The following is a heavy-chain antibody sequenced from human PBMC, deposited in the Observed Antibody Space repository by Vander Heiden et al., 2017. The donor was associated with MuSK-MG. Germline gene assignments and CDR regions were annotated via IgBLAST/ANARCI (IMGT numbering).Heavy chain of an antibody. CDR2: INTLRGDT. CDR3: ARSQYSGSYASDY. Sequence: QVQLVQSGAELVQPGASVKVSCKASGYTFTTYTIQWVRQAPGQGLEWMGWINTLRGDTEHSQTFQDRLIITRDTSVSTAYLELRSLRSEDTAVYFCARSQYSGSYASDYWGQGTLGSVSS. D-gene: IGHD1-26*01. CDR1: GYTFTTYT. J-gene: IGHJ4*02. V-gene: IGHV1-3*04.